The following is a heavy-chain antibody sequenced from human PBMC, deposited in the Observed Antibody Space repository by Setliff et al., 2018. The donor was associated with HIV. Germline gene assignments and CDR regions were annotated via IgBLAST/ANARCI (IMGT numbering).Heavy chain of an antibody. Sequence: ASVKVSCKASGGTFGIYGISWVRQAPGQGLEWMGGTIPMFGTANYAQKFQGRVTITTDESTNTGYMELSSLRSGDTAVYYCARESACSSTSCPKVLDYWGQGTLVTVSS. CDR2: TIPMFGTA. CDR3: ARESACSSTSCPKVLDY. V-gene: IGHV1-69*05. J-gene: IGHJ4*02. D-gene: IGHD2-2*01. CDR1: GGTFGIYG.